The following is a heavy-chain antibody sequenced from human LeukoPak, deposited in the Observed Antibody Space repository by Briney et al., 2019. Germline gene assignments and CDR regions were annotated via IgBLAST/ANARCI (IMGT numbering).Heavy chain of an antibody. CDR2: IYHSGST. D-gene: IGHD1-26*01. CDR1: GYSISSGYY. Sequence: SETLSLTCTVSGYSISSGYYWGWIRQPPGKGLEWIGEIYHSGSTNYNPSLKSRVTISVDKSKNQFSLKLSSVTAADTAVYYCARGAVGATGKFLWGYYYYYMDVWGKGTTVTVSS. J-gene: IGHJ6*03. CDR3: ARGAVGATGKFLWGYYYYYMDV. V-gene: IGHV4-38-2*02.